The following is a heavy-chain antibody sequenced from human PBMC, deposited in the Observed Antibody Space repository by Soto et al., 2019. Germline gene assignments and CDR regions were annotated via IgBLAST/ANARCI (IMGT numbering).Heavy chain of an antibody. J-gene: IGHJ4*02. V-gene: IGHV4-39*01. D-gene: IGHD1-1*01. CDR1: GGSVGSSDYY. CDR2: IYNTGSM. Sequence: QLQLQESGPGLVKPSETLSLTCTVSGGSVGSSDYYWGWIRQSPGKGLEWIGSIYNTGSMYYNPSLKSRVTISAASSKNQVSLKLSTVTAADTAVYYCATKANWNYPDFWGQGSLVTVSS. CDR3: ATKANWNYPDF.